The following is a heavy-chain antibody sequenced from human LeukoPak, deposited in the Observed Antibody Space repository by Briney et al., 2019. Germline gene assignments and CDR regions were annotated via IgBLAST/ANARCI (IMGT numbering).Heavy chain of an antibody. D-gene: IGHD1-26*01. Sequence: PSETLSLTCTVSGGSISSGSYYWAWIRQPPGKGLEWIGSMYYSGNTYYNPSLKSRVTISADTSKNQFSMKLSSVTAADTAVYYCGRCSSGSYNWFDPWGQGTLVTVSS. J-gene: IGHJ5*02. V-gene: IGHV4-39*01. CDR3: GRCSSGSYNWFDP. CDR1: GGSISSGSYY. CDR2: MYYSGNT.